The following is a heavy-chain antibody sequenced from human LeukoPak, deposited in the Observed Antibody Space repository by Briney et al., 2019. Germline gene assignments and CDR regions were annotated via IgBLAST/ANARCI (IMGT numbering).Heavy chain of an antibody. J-gene: IGHJ4*02. CDR3: ARLLCSGGSCYGWD. CDR1: GSRFTSYW. D-gene: IGHD2-15*01. V-gene: IGHV5-51*01. CDR2: IYPGDSDT. Sequence: GESLKISCKGSGSRFTSYWIGWVRQLPGKGLEWMGIIYPGDSDTRYSPSFQGQVTISADKSISTAYLQWSSLKASDTAMYYCARLLCSGGSCYGWDWGQGTLVTVSS.